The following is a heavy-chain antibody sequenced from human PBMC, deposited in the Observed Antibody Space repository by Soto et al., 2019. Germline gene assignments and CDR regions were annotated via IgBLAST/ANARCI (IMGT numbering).Heavy chain of an antibody. D-gene: IGHD3-22*01. Sequence: EAQLLASGGGLVQPGGSLTLSCVGSGFTFRDHAMRWLRQAPGRGLEWVSAISANGGSIQHADSVKGRFSVSRDNAKNTMYLQMDNLRTEDSAVYYCAKDRYYDTPGWFDPWGQGSRVIVSS. J-gene: IGHJ5*02. CDR1: GFTFRDHA. CDR3: AKDRYYDTPGWFDP. CDR2: ISANGGSI. V-gene: IGHV3-23*01.